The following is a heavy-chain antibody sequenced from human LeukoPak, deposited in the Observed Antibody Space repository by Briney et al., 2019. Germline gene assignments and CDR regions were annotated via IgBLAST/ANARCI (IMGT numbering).Heavy chain of an antibody. CDR2: INKSGGGT. D-gene: IGHD2-21*01. CDR3: AKDLGGCGTECYSY. V-gene: IGHV3-23*01. CDR1: GFTFSSYD. J-gene: IGHJ4*02. Sequence: GGSLRLSCAASGFTFSSYDMSWVRQAPGKGLEWVSGINKSGGGTYYADSVKGRFTMSRDNSKNTLFLQMNSLRAEDTAVYYCAKDLGGCGTECYSYWGQGTLVTVSS.